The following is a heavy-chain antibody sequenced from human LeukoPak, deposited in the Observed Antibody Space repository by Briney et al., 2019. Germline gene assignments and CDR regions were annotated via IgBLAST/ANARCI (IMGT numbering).Heavy chain of an antibody. CDR1: GFTVSSNY. Sequence: HPGGSLRLSCAASGFTVSSNYMSWVRQAPGKGLEWVSVIYSGGSAYYADSVKGRFTISRDNSKNTLYLQMNSLRAEDTAVYYCARGRGSNSYFDYWGQGTLVTVSS. D-gene: IGHD4-23*01. J-gene: IGHJ4*02. CDR2: IYSGGSA. V-gene: IGHV3-53*01. CDR3: ARGRGSNSYFDY.